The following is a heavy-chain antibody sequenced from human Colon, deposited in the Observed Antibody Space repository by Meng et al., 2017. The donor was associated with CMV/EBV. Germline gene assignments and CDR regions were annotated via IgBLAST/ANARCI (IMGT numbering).Heavy chain of an antibody. CDR2: VRYDGGDE. J-gene: IGHJ4*02. V-gene: IGHV3-30*02. CDR1: GFSFSSYT. D-gene: IGHD2-2*01. Sequence: GESLKISCAPSGFSFSSYTIHWVRQAPGKGLEWLTFVRYDGGDEQYADSVKGRFTIATDKSTSTVYLQMNSLREDDTAVYYCATQGYCGRTTCQTYFDHWGQGALVTVSS. CDR3: ATQGYCGRTTCQTYFDH.